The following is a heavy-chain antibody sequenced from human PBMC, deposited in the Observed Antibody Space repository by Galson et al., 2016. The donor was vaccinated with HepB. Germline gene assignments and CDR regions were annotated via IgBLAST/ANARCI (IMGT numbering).Heavy chain of an antibody. Sequence: SLRLSCATSGFTFYDHALHWVRQAPGKGLVWVSRIKGDGSSTSHADSVKGRFTISRDNAKNTLYLQMNSLRAEDTAVYCCARDGAVAGTYYNYYYGMDVWGQGTTVTDSS. J-gene: IGHJ6*02. CDR1: GFTFYDHA. CDR2: IKGDGSST. D-gene: IGHD6-19*01. V-gene: IGHV3-74*01. CDR3: ARDGAVAGTYYNYYYGMDV.